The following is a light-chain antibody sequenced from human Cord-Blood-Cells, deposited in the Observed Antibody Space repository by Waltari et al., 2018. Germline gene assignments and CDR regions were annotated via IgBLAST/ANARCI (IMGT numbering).Light chain of an antibody. CDR2: EGS. V-gene: IGLV2-23*01. J-gene: IGLJ3*02. CDR3: CSYAGSSTWV. CDR1: SRDVGSYNL. Sequence: QSALTQHASVSGAPGQSITISCTGTSRDVGSYNLVSWYQQHPGKAPKLMIYEGSKRPSGVSNRFSGSKSGNTASLTISGLQAEDEADYYCCSYAGSSTWVFGGGTKLTVL.